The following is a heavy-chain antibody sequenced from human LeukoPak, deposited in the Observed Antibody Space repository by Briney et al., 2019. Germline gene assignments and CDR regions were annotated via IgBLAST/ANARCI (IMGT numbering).Heavy chain of an antibody. Sequence: GGSLRLSCAASGFTFSSCAMSWVRQAPGKGLEWVSGISGSGGSTFYADSVKGRFTISRDNSKNTLYLQMNSLRAEDTAVYYCARHIDYGGNSGTGAFDIWGQGTMVTVSS. CDR2: ISGSGGST. CDR1: GFTFSSCA. CDR3: ARHIDYGGNSGTGAFDI. J-gene: IGHJ3*02. V-gene: IGHV3-23*01. D-gene: IGHD4-23*01.